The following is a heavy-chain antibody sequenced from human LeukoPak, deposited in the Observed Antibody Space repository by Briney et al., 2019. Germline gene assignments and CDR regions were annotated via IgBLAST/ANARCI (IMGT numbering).Heavy chain of an antibody. J-gene: IGHJ4*02. CDR1: GGTFSSYA. V-gene: IGHV1-69*06. Sequence: ASVKVSCKASGGTFSSYAISWVRQAPGQGLEWMGGIIPIFGTANYAQKFQGRVTITADKSTSTAYMELSSLRSEDTDVYHCARVLTGNPYYFDYWGQGTLVTVSS. CDR3: ARVLTGNPYYFDY. CDR2: IIPIFGTA. D-gene: IGHD1-20*01.